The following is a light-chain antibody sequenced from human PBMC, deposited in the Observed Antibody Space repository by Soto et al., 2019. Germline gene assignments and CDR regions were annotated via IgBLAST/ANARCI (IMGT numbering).Light chain of an antibody. V-gene: IGKV3-11*01. J-gene: IGKJ4*01. CDR1: QSVSSY. Sequence: EIVLTQSPATLSLSPGERATLSCRASQSVSSYLAWYQQKPDQAPRLLIYDASNRATGIPARFSGSGSGTDFTLTISSLEPEEFAVYYCQQRSNWLLTFGGGTKVEIK. CDR3: QQRSNWLLT. CDR2: DAS.